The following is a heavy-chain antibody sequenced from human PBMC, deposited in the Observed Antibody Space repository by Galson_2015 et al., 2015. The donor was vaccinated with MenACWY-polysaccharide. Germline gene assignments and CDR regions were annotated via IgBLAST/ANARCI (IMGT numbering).Heavy chain of an antibody. Sequence: SLRLSCAASGFTFSSYAMSWVRQAPGKGLEWVSAISGSGGSTYYADSVKGRFTISRDNSKNTLYLQMNSLRAEDTAVYYCAREVTSLTIFGVAPAFDYWGQGTLVTVSS. CDR2: ISGSGGST. D-gene: IGHD3-3*01. CDR1: GFTFSSYA. V-gene: IGHV3-23*01. CDR3: AREVTSLTIFGVAPAFDY. J-gene: IGHJ4*02.